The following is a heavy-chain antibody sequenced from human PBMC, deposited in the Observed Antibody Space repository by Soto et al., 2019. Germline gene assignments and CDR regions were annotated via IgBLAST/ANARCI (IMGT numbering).Heavy chain of an antibody. Sequence: QVQLVQSWAEVRKPGSSVKVSCKASGGTFSRHAISWVLQAPGQGLEWMGGIIPIFGTANHAQKFQGRVTIIADESTSTVYMELSSLRSEDTAMYYCARGWGYDSNDYYYAYWGQGTLVIVSS. CDR2: IIPIFGTA. V-gene: IGHV1-69*01. CDR3: ARGWGYDSNDYYYAY. CDR1: GGTFSRHA. D-gene: IGHD3-22*01. J-gene: IGHJ4*02.